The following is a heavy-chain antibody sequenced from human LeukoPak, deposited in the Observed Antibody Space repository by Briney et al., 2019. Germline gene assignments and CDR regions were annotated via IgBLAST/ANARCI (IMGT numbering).Heavy chain of an antibody. D-gene: IGHD3-22*01. V-gene: IGHV3-23*01. Sequence: PGGSLRLSCAASGFTFSSYAMSWVRQAPGKGLEWVSAISGSGGSTYYADSVKGRFTISRDNSKNTLYLQMNSLRAEDTAVYYCATDSSGYYLPTLGYWGQGTLVTVSS. CDR2: ISGSGGST. J-gene: IGHJ4*02. CDR3: ATDSSGYYLPTLGY. CDR1: GFTFSSYA.